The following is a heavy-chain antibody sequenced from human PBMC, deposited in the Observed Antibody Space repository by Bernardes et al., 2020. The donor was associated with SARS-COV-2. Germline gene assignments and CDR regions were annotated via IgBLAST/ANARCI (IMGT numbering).Heavy chain of an antibody. V-gene: IGHV3-9*01. Sequence: GGSLRLSCAASGFTFDDYAMHWVRQAPGKGLEWVSGISWNSGSIGYADSVKGRFTISRDNAKNSLYLQMNSLRAEDTALYYCAKDLGNYYGSGSQLGRYYYYYGMDVWGQGTTGTVSS. J-gene: IGHJ6*02. CDR2: ISWNSGSI. CDR1: GFTFDDYA. D-gene: IGHD3-10*01. CDR3: AKDLGNYYGSGSQLGRYYYYYGMDV.